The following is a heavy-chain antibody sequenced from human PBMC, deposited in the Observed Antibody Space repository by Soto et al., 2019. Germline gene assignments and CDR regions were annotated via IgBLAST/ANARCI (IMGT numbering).Heavy chain of an antibody. J-gene: IGHJ4*02. CDR2: ISYDGSNK. CDR1: GFTFSSYG. D-gene: IGHD6-13*01. V-gene: IGHV3-30*18. CDR3: AKGEQEFFEVLGIAAAGIVY. Sequence: GGSLRLSCAASGFTFSSYGMHWVRQAPGKGLEWVAVISYDGSNKYYADSVKGRFTISRDNSKNTLYLQMNSLRAEDTAVYYCAKGEQEFFEVLGIAAAGIVYWGQGTLVTVSS.